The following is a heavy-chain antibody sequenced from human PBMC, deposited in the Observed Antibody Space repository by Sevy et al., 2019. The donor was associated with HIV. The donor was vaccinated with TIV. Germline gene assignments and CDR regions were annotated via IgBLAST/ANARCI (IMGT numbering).Heavy chain of an antibody. CDR2: ISSSGSTI. J-gene: IGHJ6*02. CDR3: ARERIAAAGTGSFYYYYGMDV. V-gene: IGHV3-11*01. Sequence: GGSLRLSCAASGFTFSDYYMSWIRQAPGKGLEWVSYISSSGSTIYYAGSVKGRLTISRGNAKNSRYLQMNSLRAEDTAVYYGARERIAAAGTGSFYYYYGMDVWGQGTTVTVSS. D-gene: IGHD6-13*01. CDR1: GFTFSDYY.